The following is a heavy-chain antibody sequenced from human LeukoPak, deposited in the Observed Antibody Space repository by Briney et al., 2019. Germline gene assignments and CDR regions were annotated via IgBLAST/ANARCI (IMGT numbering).Heavy chain of an antibody. Sequence: GGSLRLSCAASGFTVSSNYMSWVRQAPGKGLEWVANIKQDGSEKYYVDSVKGRFTISTDNAQNSLYLQMNSLRADDTAVYYCEGFDFWGQGTLVTVSS. CDR2: IKQDGSEK. CDR3: EGFDF. V-gene: IGHV3-7*01. J-gene: IGHJ4*01. CDR1: GFTVSSNY.